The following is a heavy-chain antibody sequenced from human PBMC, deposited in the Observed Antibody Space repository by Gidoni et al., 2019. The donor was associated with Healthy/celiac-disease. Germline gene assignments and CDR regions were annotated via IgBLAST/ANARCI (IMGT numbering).Heavy chain of an antibody. V-gene: IGHV4-39*07. D-gene: IGHD3-3*01. CDR2: FSSSGNT. CDR3: VRSVLLDY. J-gene: IGHJ4*02. CDR1: GGSISSSTYY. Sequence: QLQLQESGPGLVKPSETLSLTCPVSGGSISSSTYYWGWLRQPPGMGLEWIGSFSSSGNTYYNPSLKSRVAISVDTSKNQFSLKLNSVTAADTAVYYCVRSVLLDYWGQGILVTVSS.